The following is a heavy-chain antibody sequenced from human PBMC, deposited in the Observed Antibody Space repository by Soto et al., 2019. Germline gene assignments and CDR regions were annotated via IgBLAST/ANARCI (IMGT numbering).Heavy chain of an antibody. J-gene: IGHJ4*02. CDR2: MNPNSGNT. Sequence: ASVKVSCKASGYTFTSYDINWVRQATGQGLEWMGWMNPNSGNTGYAQKFQGRVTMTRNTSISTAYMELSSLRSEDTAVYYCARSANKCSGGSCYVTYFDYWGEGPLVTVSS. D-gene: IGHD2-15*01. V-gene: IGHV1-8*01. CDR3: ARSANKCSGGSCYVTYFDY. CDR1: GYTFTSYD.